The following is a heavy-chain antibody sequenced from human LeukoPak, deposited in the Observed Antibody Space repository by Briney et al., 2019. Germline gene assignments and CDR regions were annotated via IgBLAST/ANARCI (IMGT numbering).Heavy chain of an antibody. V-gene: IGHV1-8*03. CDR3: ARDPGYFGYYYYMDV. CDR2: MNPNSGNT. CDR1: GYTFTSYD. D-gene: IGHD2/OR15-2a*01. J-gene: IGHJ6*03. Sequence: ASVKVSCKASGYTFTSYDLNWVRQATGQGLEWMGSMNPNSGNTGYAQKFQGRVTITRNTSISTAYMELSSLRSEDTAVYYCARDPGYFGYYYYMDVWGKGSTVTVSS.